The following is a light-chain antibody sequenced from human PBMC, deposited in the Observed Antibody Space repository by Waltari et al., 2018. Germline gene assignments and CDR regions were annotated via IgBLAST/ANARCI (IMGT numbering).Light chain of an antibody. V-gene: IGLV1-44*01. CDR1: SSNIGGNT. CDR2: SNN. J-gene: IGLJ2*01. Sequence: QSVLTQPPSASGTPGQRVTISCSGSSSNIGGNTVNWFQQLPGTAPKLLGYSNNQRPSGVPDRFSGSKSGTSASLAISGLQSEDEADYYCAAWDDSLNGVVFGGGTKVTVL. CDR3: AAWDDSLNGVV.